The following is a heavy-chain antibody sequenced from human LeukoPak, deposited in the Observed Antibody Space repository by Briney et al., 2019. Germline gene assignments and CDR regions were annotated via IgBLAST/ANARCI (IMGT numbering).Heavy chain of an antibody. V-gene: IGHV4-34*01. CDR3: ARGSMVRGVTPVDY. CDR2: INHSGST. CDR1: GGSFSGYY. D-gene: IGHD3-10*01. Sequence: SETLSLTCAVYGGSFSGYYWSWIRQPPGKGLEWIGEINHSGSTNYNPSLKSRVTISVDTSKIQFSLKLSSVTAADTAVYYCARGSMVRGVTPVDYWGQGTLVTVSS. J-gene: IGHJ4*02.